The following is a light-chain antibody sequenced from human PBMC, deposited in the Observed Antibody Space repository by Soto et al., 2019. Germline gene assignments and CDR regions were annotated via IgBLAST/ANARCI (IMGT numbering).Light chain of an antibody. CDR1: QSVSSSY. CDR3: QQYGRSPRT. J-gene: IGKJ1*01. V-gene: IGKV3-20*01. CDR2: AAS. Sequence: EIVLTQSPGTLSLSPGERATLSCRASQSVSSSYLAWYQQKPGQAPRLLIYAASSRPTGIPERFSGSGSGTDFTLTISRLEREDFAMYYCQQYGRSPRTFGQRTKVEIK.